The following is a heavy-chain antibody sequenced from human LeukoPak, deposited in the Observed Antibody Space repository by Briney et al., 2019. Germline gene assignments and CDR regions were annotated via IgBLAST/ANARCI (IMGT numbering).Heavy chain of an antibody. Sequence: SETLSLTCTDSGGSISSSSYYWGWIRQPPGKGLEWIGSIYYSGSTYYNPSLKSRVTISVDTSKNKFSLKLSSVTAADTAVYYCARGYCSGGSCYDAFDIWGQGTMVTVSS. CDR1: GGSISSSSYY. V-gene: IGHV4-39*07. CDR3: ARGYCSGGSCYDAFDI. D-gene: IGHD2-15*01. J-gene: IGHJ3*02. CDR2: IYYSGST.